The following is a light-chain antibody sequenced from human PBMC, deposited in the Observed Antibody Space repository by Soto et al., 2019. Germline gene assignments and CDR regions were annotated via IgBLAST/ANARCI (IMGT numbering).Light chain of an antibody. Sequence: EIVLTQSPGTLSLSPGERATLSCRASQSVSNNYLAWYQQKPGQAPRLLIYGSSNRATGIPDRFSGSGSGTDFTLTISRXXXXXXAVYYCQQYGSSGTFGQGTKVEIK. J-gene: IGKJ1*01. CDR2: GSS. V-gene: IGKV3-20*01. CDR1: QSVSNNY. CDR3: QQYGSSGT.